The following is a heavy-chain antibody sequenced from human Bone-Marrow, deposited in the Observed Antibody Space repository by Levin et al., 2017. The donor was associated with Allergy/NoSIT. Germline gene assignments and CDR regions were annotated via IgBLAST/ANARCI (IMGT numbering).Heavy chain of an antibody. V-gene: IGHV3-23*01. J-gene: IGHJ5*02. CDR2: MSGSGVTT. CDR3: ARDATEGGWYGNNYLDP. D-gene: IGHD6-19*01. Sequence: GESLKISCAASGFSFTNYGMHWVRQAPGKGLEWVSAMSGSGVTTSYADSVKGRFTISRDSSNYYLHMNSLTAEDTAVYYCARDATEGGWYGNNYLDPWGQGTLVTVSS. CDR1: GFSFTNYG.